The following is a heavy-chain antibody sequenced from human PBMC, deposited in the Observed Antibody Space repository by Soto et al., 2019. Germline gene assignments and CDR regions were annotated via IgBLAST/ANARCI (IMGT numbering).Heavy chain of an antibody. V-gene: IGHV1-69*13. J-gene: IGHJ5*02. CDR2: IIPIFGTA. CDR3: ARGSAIWSGYYTNWFDP. D-gene: IGHD3-3*01. CDR1: GGTFSSYA. Sequence: SVKVSCKASGGTFSSYAISWVRQAPGQGLEWMGGIIPIFGTANYAQKFQGRVTITADESTSTAYMELSSLRSEDTAVYYCARGSAIWSGYYTNWFDPWGQGTLVTVSS.